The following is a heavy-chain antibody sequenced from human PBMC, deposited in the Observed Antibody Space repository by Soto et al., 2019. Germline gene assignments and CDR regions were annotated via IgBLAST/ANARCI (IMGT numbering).Heavy chain of an antibody. D-gene: IGHD2-2*01. V-gene: IGHV1-69*02. CDR3: ASSRGGNDAIDI. CDR2: IIPILGIA. Sequence: QVQLVQSGAEVKKPGSSVKVSCKASGGTFSSYTISWVRQAPGQGLEWMGRIIPILGIANYAQKFQGRVTITGDKYTSTAYMELSSLRSEDTAVYYCASSRGGNDAIDIWGQGTMVTVSS. CDR1: GGTFSSYT. J-gene: IGHJ3*02.